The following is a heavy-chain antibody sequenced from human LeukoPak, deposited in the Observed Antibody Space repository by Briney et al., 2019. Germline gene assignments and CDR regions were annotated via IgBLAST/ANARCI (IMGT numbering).Heavy chain of an antibody. CDR3: AKECAPGDYYDY. D-gene: IGHD4-17*01. Sequence: GGSLRLSCAASGFTFSSYGMHWVRQAPGKGLEWVAFIRYDGSNKYYADSVKRRFTISRDNSKNTLYLQMNSLRAEDTAVYYCAKECAPGDYYDYWGQGTLVTVSS. J-gene: IGHJ4*02. CDR2: IRYDGSNK. V-gene: IGHV3-30*02. CDR1: GFTFSSYG.